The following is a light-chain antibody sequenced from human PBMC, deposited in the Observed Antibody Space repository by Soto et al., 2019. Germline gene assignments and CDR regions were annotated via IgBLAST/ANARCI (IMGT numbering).Light chain of an antibody. Sequence: EIVMTQSPATLSVSPGERATLSCRTSQSVGSTLAWYQQNPGQAPRLLIYGASTRATGVPARFSGSGSGTEFTLTISSLQAEDLAVYYCQQYHDWPPLTFGGGTKVEIK. V-gene: IGKV3-15*01. J-gene: IGKJ4*01. CDR3: QQYHDWPPLT. CDR2: GAS. CDR1: QSVGST.